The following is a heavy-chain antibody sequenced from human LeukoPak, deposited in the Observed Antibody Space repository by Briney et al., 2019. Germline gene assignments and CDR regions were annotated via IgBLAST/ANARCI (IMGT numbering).Heavy chain of an antibody. CDR3: ARDRSWVVVTAISAAHYFDY. D-gene: IGHD2-21*02. J-gene: IGHJ4*02. CDR1: GYTFTSYY. Sequence: GASVKVSCKASGYTFTSYYMHWVRQAPGQGLEWMGIINPSGGSTSYAQKFQGRVTMTRDTSTSTVYMELSSLRSEDTAVYYCARDRSWVVVTAISAAHYFDYWGQGTLVTVSS. V-gene: IGHV1-46*01. CDR2: INPSGGST.